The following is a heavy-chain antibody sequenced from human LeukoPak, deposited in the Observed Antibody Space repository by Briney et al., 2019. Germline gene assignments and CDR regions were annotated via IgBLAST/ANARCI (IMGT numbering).Heavy chain of an antibody. CDR3: ARDTPLTGDPFDY. V-gene: IGHV3-21*01. CDR2: ISSSSSYI. Sequence: GGSLRLSCAASGFTFSSYSMSWVRQAPGKGLEWVSSISSSSSYIYYADSVKGRFTISRANAKNSLYLQMNSLRAEDTAVYYCARDTPLTGDPFDYWGQGTLVTVSS. D-gene: IGHD7-27*01. CDR1: GFTFSSYS. J-gene: IGHJ4*02.